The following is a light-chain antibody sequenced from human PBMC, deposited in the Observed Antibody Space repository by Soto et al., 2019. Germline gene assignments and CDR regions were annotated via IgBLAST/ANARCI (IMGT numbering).Light chain of an antibody. V-gene: IGKV1D-12*01. CDR3: VQYGSLGT. CDR2: TAS. J-gene: IGKJ4*02. Sequence: DIEVTQSTSSVSASVGDRVTITCRASQDIYLWLAWYQQKPGEAPNLLIYTASTLESGVPSRFSGSGSGTDFTLTSINLQPEDFADCYCVQYGSLGTFGEAT. CDR1: QDIYLW.